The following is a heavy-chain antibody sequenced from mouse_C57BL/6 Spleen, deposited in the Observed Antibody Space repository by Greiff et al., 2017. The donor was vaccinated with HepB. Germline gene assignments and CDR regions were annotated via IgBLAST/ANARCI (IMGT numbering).Heavy chain of an antibody. CDR2: IYPGDGDT. CDR1: GYAFSSYW. Sequence: VQLQQSGAELVKPGASVKISCKASGYAFSSYWMNWVKQRPGKGLEWIGQIYPGDGDTNYNGKFKGKATLTADKSSSTAYMQLSSLTSEGSAVYFCARGVLDSSGFDYWGQGTTLTVSS. V-gene: IGHV1-80*01. D-gene: IGHD3-2*02. CDR3: ARGVLDSSGFDY. J-gene: IGHJ2*01.